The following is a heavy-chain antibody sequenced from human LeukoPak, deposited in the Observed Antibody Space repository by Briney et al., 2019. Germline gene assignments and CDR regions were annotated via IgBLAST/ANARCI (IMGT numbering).Heavy chain of an antibody. CDR1: GFTFSSYW. J-gene: IGHJ4*02. CDR3: ARAAARGYDILTGDFDY. D-gene: IGHD3-9*01. Sequence: PGGSLRLSCAASGFTFSSYWMSWVRQAPGKGLEWVANIKQDGSEEYYVDSVKGRFTISRDNAKNSLYLQMNSLRAEDTAVYYCARAAARGYDILTGDFDYWGQGTLVTVSS. CDR2: IKQDGSEE. V-gene: IGHV3-7*01.